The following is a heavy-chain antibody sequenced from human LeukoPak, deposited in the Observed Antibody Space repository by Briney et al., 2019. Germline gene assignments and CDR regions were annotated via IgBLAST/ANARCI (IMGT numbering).Heavy chain of an antibody. CDR2: IKSKSDGGTT. V-gene: IGHV3-15*01. J-gene: IGHJ4*02. CDR3: TTGNYYGLRYFDY. D-gene: IGHD3-10*01. CDR1: GFTFINAW. Sequence: PGGSLRLSCAASGFTFINAWMTWVRQAPGKGLECVGHIKSKSDGGTTDYAAPVKGRFTISRDDSKNTLYLQMNRLKTEDTAVYYCTTGNYYGLRYFDYWGQGTLVTVSA.